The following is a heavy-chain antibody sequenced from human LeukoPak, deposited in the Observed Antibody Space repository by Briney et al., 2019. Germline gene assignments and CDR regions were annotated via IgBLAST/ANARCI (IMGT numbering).Heavy chain of an antibody. CDR1: GFTFSSYG. CDR3: AKGRQQWLVVIDY. Sequence: GGSLRLSCAASGFTFSSYGMHWVRQAPGKGLEWVAVISYDGSNKYYADSVKGRLTISRDNSKNTLYLQMNSLRAEDTAVYYCAKGRQQWLVVIDYWGQGTLVTVSS. CDR2: ISYDGSNK. J-gene: IGHJ4*02. V-gene: IGHV3-30*18. D-gene: IGHD6-19*01.